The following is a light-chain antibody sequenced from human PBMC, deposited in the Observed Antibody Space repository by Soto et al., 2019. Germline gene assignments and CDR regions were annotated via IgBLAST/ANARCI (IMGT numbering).Light chain of an antibody. CDR1: QRVYSN. J-gene: IGKJ5*01. CDR3: QQYTNWPPNT. CDR2: GAS. Sequence: VLSQSPCTVSLSPGESATLSCRASQRVYSNLAWYQQRPGQAPRLLIYGASTRATGVPARFSGRGSGTEFTLTISSLQSEDFAVYYCQQYTNWPPNTFGQGTRLEIK. V-gene: IGKV3-15*01.